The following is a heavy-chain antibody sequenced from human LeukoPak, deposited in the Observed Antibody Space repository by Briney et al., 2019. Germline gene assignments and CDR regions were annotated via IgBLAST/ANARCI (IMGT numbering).Heavy chain of an antibody. Sequence: GGSLRLSCVASGFSFTTHAMGWVRQAPGKGLEWVANIRQDGSEKYYVDSVKGRFTISRDNAKNSLYLQMNSLRAEDTAVYYCARDSTGGDLWGQGTLVTVSS. V-gene: IGHV3-7*01. CDR3: ARDSTGGDL. CDR1: GFSFTTHA. CDR2: IRQDGSEK. D-gene: IGHD1-1*01. J-gene: IGHJ5*02.